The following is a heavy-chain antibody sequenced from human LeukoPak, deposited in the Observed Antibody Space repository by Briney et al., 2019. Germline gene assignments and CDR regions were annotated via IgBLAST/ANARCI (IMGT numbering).Heavy chain of an antibody. CDR2: IDPSDSYT. J-gene: IGHJ4*02. Sequence: GESLRISCKGSGYSFTSYWISWVRPMPGKGLGWMGRIDPSDSYTNYSPSFQGHVTISADKSISTAYLQWSSLKASDTAMYYCARSRLLWFGEAIGFDYWGQGTLVTVSS. CDR3: ARSRLLWFGEAIGFDY. CDR1: GYSFTSYW. V-gene: IGHV5-10-1*01. D-gene: IGHD3-10*01.